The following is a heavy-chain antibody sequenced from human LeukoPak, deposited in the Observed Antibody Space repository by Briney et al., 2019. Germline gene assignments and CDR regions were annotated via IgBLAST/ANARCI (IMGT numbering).Heavy chain of an antibody. CDR3: ARDIGTYYDILRRYGMDV. CDR2: ISSSSSYI. CDR1: GFTFSSYS. D-gene: IGHD3-9*01. V-gene: IGHV3-21*01. Sequence: PGGSLRLSCAASGFTFSSYSMNWVRQAPGKGLEWVSSISSSSSYIYYADSVKGRFTISRDNAKNSLYLQMNSLRAEDTAVYYCARDIGTYYDILRRYGMDVWGQGTMVTVSS. J-gene: IGHJ6*02.